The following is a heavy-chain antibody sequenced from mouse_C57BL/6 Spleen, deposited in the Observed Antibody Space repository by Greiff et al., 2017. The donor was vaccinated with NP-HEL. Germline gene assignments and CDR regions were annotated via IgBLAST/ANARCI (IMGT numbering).Heavy chain of an antibody. Sequence: QVQLKQSGAELVRPGTSVKMSCKASGYTFTNYWIGWAKQRPGHGLEWIGDIYPGGGYTNYNEKFKGKATLTADKSSSTAYMQFSSLTSEDSAIYYCARSGTAQAPFDYWGQGTTLTVSS. CDR1: GYTFTNYW. J-gene: IGHJ2*01. V-gene: IGHV1-63*01. CDR3: ARSGTAQAPFDY. CDR2: IYPGGGYT. D-gene: IGHD3-2*02.